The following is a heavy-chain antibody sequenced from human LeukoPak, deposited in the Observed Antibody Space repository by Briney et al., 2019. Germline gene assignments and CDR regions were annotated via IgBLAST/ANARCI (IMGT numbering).Heavy chain of an antibody. CDR2: IYPGDSDT. D-gene: IGHD6-19*01. CDR3: ARQRMASIAVAGISSWFDP. CDR1: GYSFTSYW. Sequence: GESLKISCKGSGYSFTSYWIGWVRQMPGKGLEWMGIIYPGDSDTRYSPSFQGQVTISADKSISTAYLQWSSLKASDTAMYYCARQRMASIAVAGISSWFDPWGQGTLVTVSS. J-gene: IGHJ5*02. V-gene: IGHV5-51*01.